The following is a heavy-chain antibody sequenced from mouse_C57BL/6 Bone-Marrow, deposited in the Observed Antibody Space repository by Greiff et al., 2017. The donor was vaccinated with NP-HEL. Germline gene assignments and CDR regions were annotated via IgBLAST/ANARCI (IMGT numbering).Heavy chain of an antibody. CDR3: ARSGAIITTVVEAY. CDR2: INPYNGGT. CDR1: GYTFTDYY. Sequence: EVKLMESGPVLVKPGASVKMSCKASGYTFTDYYMNWVKQSHGKSLEWIGVINPYNGGTSYNQKFKGKATFTVDKSSRKAYMELNSLTSEDSAVDYCARSGAIITTVVEAYWGKGTLVTVSA. D-gene: IGHD1-1*01. J-gene: IGHJ3*01. V-gene: IGHV1-19*01.